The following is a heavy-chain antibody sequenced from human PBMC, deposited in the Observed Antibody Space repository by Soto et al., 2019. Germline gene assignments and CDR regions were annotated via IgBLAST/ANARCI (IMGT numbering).Heavy chain of an antibody. D-gene: IGHD2-2*01. J-gene: IGHJ4*02. CDR2: ISYSGSTI. Sequence: EVQVVESGGGLVQPGGSLRLSCTAAGFTFSSYEMNWVSQAPGKGLEWVSYISYSGSTIYYADSVKGRFTISRDNAKNALYLQMNSLRDEDTAVYYCARGPQFPDIEVIPGAVDDWGQGTLVTVSS. V-gene: IGHV3-48*03. CDR1: GFTFSSYE. CDR3: ARGPQFPDIEVIPGAVDD.